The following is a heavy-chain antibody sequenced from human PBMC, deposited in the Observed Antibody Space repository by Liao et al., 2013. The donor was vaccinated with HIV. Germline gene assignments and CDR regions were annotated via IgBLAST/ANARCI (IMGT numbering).Heavy chain of an antibody. CDR3: ATTRVWGVRRVWYDY. CDR1: GDSVNSGNYY. CDR2: IYYSGST. Sequence: QVQLHESGPGLVKPSQTLSLTCTVSGDSVNSGNYYWNWIRQSPGKGLEWIGHIYYSGSTYYNPSLKSRVTMSLDTSDNHFSLTLRSATAADTAVYYCATTRVWGVRRVWYDYWGQGTLVTVSS. D-gene: IGHD3-16*01. J-gene: IGHJ4*02. V-gene: IGHV4-31*03.